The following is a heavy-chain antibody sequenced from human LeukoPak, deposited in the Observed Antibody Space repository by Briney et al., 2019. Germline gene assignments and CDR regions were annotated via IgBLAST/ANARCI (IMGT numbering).Heavy chain of an antibody. D-gene: IGHD3-10*01. CDR3: ARDSGTTGEVKFDP. CDR1: GGSISSSNW. V-gene: IGHV4-4*02. Sequence: PSGTLSLTCAVSGGSISSSNWWSWVRQPPEKGLEWIGEINHSGSTNYNPSLKSRVTISVDTSKNQFSLNLISVTAADTAVYYCARDSGTTGEVKFDPWGQGTLVTVSS. J-gene: IGHJ5*02. CDR2: INHSGST.